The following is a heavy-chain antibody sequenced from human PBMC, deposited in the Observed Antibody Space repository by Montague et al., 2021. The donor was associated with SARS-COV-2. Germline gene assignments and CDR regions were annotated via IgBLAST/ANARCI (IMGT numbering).Heavy chain of an antibody. V-gene: IGHV4-34*01. J-gene: IGHJ5*02. Sequence: SETLSLTCAVYGGSFSGYYWSWIRQPPGKGLEWIGEINHSGSTNNNPSLKSRVTISVDTSKNQFSLKLSSVTAADTAVYYCARGRVGSSWYRERNNWFDPWGQGTLVTVSS. CDR1: GGSFSGYY. CDR2: INHSGST. D-gene: IGHD6-13*01. CDR3: ARGRVGSSWYRERNNWFDP.